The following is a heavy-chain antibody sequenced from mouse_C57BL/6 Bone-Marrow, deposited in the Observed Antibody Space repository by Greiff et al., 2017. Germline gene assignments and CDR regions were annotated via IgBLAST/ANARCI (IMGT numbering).Heavy chain of an antibody. D-gene: IGHD2-4*01. Sequence: VQLQQSGPELVKPGASVKISCKASGYTFTDFYMNWVKQSHGKSLEWIGDINPNNGGTSYNQKFKGKATLTVDKSSSTAYMELRSLTSEDSAVYYCARWNDYEGWWGQGTTLTVSS. J-gene: IGHJ2*01. CDR3: ARWNDYEGW. CDR1: GYTFTDFY. V-gene: IGHV1-26*01. CDR2: INPNNGGT.